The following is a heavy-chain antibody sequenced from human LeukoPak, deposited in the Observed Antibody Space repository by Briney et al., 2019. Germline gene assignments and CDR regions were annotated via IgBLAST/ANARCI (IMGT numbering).Heavy chain of an antibody. CDR2: VYYSGST. CDR3: AGGGSSWYRNWLDP. D-gene: IGHD6-13*01. J-gene: IGHJ5*02. V-gene: IGHV4-59*01. Sequence: SETLSLTCTVSGDSISSYYWSWIPQAPGKGLEWIGSVYYSGSTNYNPSRKSRAAISVDTAKNEFSLKLSSVTAADTAVYYCAGGGSSWYRNWLDPWGQGTLVTVSS. CDR1: GDSISSYY.